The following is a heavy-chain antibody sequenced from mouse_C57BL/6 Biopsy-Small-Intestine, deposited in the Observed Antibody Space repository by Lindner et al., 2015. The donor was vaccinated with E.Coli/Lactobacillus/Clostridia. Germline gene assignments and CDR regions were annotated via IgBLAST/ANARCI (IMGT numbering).Heavy chain of an antibody. CDR1: GYAFTNYL. CDR3: ARGDYGSRFAY. D-gene: IGHD1-1*01. V-gene: IGHV1-54*01. J-gene: IGHJ3*01. CDR2: INPRSGGT. Sequence: VQLQESGAELVRPGTSVKVSCKASGYAFTNYLIEWVKQRPGQGLEWIGVINPRSGGTNYNEKFKGKATLTADKSSSTAYMQLSSLTSEDTAVYYCARGDYGSRFAYWGQGTLVTVSA.